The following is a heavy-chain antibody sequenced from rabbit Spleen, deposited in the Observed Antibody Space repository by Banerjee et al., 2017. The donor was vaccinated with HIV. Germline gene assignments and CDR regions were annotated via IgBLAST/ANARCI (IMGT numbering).Heavy chain of an antibody. CDR1: GFSFSSSYW. CDR3: AKSTANYGFYSYAMTDL. V-gene: IGHV1S40*01. J-gene: IGHJ6*01. D-gene: IGHD6-1*01. Sequence: QSLEESGGDLVKPGASLTLTCTASGFSFSSSYWICWVRQAPGKGLEWIACIYIGSSDNTYYASWVNGRFTISKTSSTTVTLQMTSLTAADTATYFCAKSTANYGFYSYAMTDLWGPGTLVTVS. CDR2: IYIGSSDNT.